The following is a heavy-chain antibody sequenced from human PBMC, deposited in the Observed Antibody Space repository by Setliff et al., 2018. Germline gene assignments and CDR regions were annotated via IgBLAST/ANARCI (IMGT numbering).Heavy chain of an antibody. Sequence: GGSLRLSCVASGLTFSDHWMHWARQDPGKGLVWVSRINGDGSITNYADSVKGRFSISRDNAKRTLYLHINSLRAEDTAVYYCARQDYYYYNMAVWGQGTAVTVSS. CDR2: INGDGSIT. V-gene: IGHV3-74*01. J-gene: IGHJ6*02. CDR3: ARQDYYYYNMAV. CDR1: GLTFSDHW.